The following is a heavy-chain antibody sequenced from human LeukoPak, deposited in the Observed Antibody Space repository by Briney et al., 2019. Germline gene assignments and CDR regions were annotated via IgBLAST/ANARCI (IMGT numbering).Heavy chain of an antibody. Sequence: PGGSLRLSCAASGFTFSSYAMSWVRQAPGKGLEWVSAISGSGGSTYYADSVKGRFTISRDNSKNTLYLQMNSLRAEDTAVYYCAKDFGLGYDFWSGYPTFDYWGQGTLVTVSP. CDR1: GFTFSSYA. D-gene: IGHD3-3*01. CDR2: ISGSGGST. V-gene: IGHV3-23*01. CDR3: AKDFGLGYDFWSGYPTFDY. J-gene: IGHJ4*02.